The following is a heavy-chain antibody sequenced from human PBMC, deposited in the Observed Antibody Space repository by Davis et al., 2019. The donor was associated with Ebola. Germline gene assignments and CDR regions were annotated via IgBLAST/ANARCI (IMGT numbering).Heavy chain of an antibody. J-gene: IGHJ4*02. V-gene: IGHV4-59*11. CDR3: ARSLVGGYYYFDY. CDR2: IYYTGST. Sequence: MPSETLSLTCIVPGGSIGTHYWTWIRQPPGKGLEWIGYIYYTGSTNYNPSLKSRVTISVDTSKNQFSLRLSSVTAADTAVYYCARSLVGGYYYFDYWGQGTLVTVSS. D-gene: IGHD3-22*01. CDR1: GGSIGTHY.